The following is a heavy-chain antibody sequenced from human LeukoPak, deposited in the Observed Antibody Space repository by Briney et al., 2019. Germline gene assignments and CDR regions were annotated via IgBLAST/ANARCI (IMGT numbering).Heavy chain of an antibody. J-gene: IGHJ4*02. D-gene: IGHD1-26*01. CDR2: INDSGDRT. V-gene: IGHV3-23*01. Sequence: GGSLRLSCEGSRFTFNTYTMTWVRQAPGKRLEWVSAINDSGDRTYYADSVKGRFTISRDNSKNTLYLQMNSLRAEDTAVYYCTNLNAERPDYWGQGTLVTVSS. CDR3: TNLNAERPDY. CDR1: RFTFNTYT.